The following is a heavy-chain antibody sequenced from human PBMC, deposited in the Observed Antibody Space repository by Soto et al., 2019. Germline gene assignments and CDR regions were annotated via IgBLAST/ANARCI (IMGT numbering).Heavy chain of an antibody. J-gene: IGHJ6*02. D-gene: IGHD2-2*01. CDR3: ASISTSRYYYYYGMDV. CDR1: GGSISSGGYY. Sequence: QVQLQESGPGLVKPSQTLSLTCTVSGGSISSGGYYWSWIRQHPGKGLEWIGYIYYSGSTYYNPSLKSRVTISVDTSKNQLSLKLSSVTAADTAVYYCASISTSRYYYYYGMDVWGQGTTVTVSS. CDR2: IYYSGST. V-gene: IGHV4-31*03.